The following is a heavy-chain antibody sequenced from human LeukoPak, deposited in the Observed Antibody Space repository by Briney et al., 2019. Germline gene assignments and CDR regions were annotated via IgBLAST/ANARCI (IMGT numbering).Heavy chain of an antibody. Sequence: SETLPLTCTVSGGSISSYYWSWIRQPPGKGLEWIGYISYRGTTNYNPSLKSRVTISVDTSKNQFFLKLSSVTAADTAVYYCARASETATIVDYWGQGTLVTVSS. CDR1: GGSISSYY. D-gene: IGHD5-24*01. J-gene: IGHJ4*02. CDR2: ISYRGTT. CDR3: ARASETATIVDY. V-gene: IGHV4-59*01.